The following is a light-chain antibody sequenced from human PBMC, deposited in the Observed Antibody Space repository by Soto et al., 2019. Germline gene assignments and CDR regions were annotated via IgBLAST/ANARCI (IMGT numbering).Light chain of an antibody. V-gene: IGLV1-44*01. CDR3: AAWDDSLNVVV. J-gene: IGLJ2*01. Sequence: QSVLTQPPSASGTPGQRVTISCSGSSSNIGSNTVNWYQQLPGTAPKLLIYSNNQRPSGVPDRFSGSKSGTSPSLAISGLQSEDESDYYCAAWDDSLNVVVFGGGTKLTVL. CDR1: SSNIGSNT. CDR2: SNN.